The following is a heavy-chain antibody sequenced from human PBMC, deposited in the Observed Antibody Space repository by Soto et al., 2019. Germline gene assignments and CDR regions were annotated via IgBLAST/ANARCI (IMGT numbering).Heavy chain of an antibody. CDR1: GFMFSLYD. CDR3: GKDDLAIKGGARVVGSGPVGGL. V-gene: IGHV3-30*18. Sequence: VQLAESGGGVVQPGRSLRLSCATSGFMFSLYDMHWVRQTPGKGLAWVSVIFSDGSKRYYADSVQDRFTMARDNSKNTLYLRMDSLTPEDTAVYYCGKDDLAIKGGARVVGSGPVGGLWGRGTLVTVSS. D-gene: IGHD2-15*01. J-gene: IGHJ4*02. CDR2: IFSDGSKR.